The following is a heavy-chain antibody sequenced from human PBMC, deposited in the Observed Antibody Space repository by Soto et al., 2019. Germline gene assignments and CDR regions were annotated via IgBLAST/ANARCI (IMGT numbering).Heavy chain of an antibody. CDR2: IKRDGSST. D-gene: IGHD6-13*01. Sequence: PGGSLRLSCAASGFTFSTYWMHWVRQDPGKGLVWVSRIKRDGSSTTYADSVKGRFTISRDNAKNTLYLQMSSLRAEDTAVYYCAREGLDTAGFFDIWGQGTMVTVSS. V-gene: IGHV3-74*01. J-gene: IGHJ3*02. CDR1: GFTFSTYW. CDR3: AREGLDTAGFFDI.